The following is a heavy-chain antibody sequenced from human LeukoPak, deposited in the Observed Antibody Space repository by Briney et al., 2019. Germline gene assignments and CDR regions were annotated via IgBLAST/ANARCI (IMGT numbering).Heavy chain of an antibody. CDR1: GFTFSSYA. D-gene: IGHD5-18*01. Sequence: PGGSLRLSCAASGFTFSSYAMSWVRQAPGKGLEWVSAISGSGGSTYYADSVKGRFTISRDNSKNTLYLQMNSLRAEDTAVYYCAKGSWIQLWKPNWFDPWGQGTLVTVSS. J-gene: IGHJ5*02. CDR3: AKGSWIQLWKPNWFDP. CDR2: ISGSGGST. V-gene: IGHV3-23*01.